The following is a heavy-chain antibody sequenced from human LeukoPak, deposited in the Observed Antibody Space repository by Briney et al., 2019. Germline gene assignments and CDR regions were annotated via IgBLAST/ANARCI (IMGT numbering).Heavy chain of an antibody. D-gene: IGHD2-15*01. CDR1: GFTFSSYE. J-gene: IGHJ4*02. Sequence: GGSLRLSCAASGFTFSSYEMNWVRQAPGKGLEWVSYISSSGSTIYYADSVKGRFTISRDNAKSSLYLQMNSLRAEDTAVYYCARSVVVVAATSGLDYWGQGTLVTVSS. CDR2: ISSSGSTI. V-gene: IGHV3-48*03. CDR3: ARSVVVVAATSGLDY.